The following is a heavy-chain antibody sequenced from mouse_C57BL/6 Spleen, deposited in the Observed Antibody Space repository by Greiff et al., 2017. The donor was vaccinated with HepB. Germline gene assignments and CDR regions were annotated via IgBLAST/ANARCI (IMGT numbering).Heavy chain of an antibody. D-gene: IGHD1-1*01. V-gene: IGHV1-82*01. Sequence: VQLQQSGPELVKPGASVKISCKASGYAFSSSWMNWVKQRPGKGLEWIGRIYPGDGDTNYNGKFKGKATLTADKSSSTAYMQLSSLTSEDSEVYFCARWDYGSSYAMDYWGQGTSVTVSS. CDR1: GYAFSSSW. J-gene: IGHJ4*01. CDR2: IYPGDGDT. CDR3: ARWDYGSSYAMDY.